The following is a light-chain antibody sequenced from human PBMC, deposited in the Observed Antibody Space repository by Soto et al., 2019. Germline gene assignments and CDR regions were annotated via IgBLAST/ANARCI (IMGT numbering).Light chain of an antibody. V-gene: IGKV2-30*01. J-gene: IGKJ2*01. CDR2: NVS. CDR3: MQGTLWPYT. CDR1: QSLVYSDGNTY. Sequence: DVVMTQSPLSLPVTLGQPASISCRSSQSLVYSDGNTYLNWFQQRPGQSPRRLISNVSNRDSGVPDRFSGSGSGTDFTLKISRVEAEDVGVYYCMQGTLWPYTVGQGTKLEIK.